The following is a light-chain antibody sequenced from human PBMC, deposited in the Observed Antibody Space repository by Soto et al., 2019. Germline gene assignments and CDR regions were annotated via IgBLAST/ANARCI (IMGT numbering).Light chain of an antibody. CDR2: GAS. CDR3: QQYNNWLWT. V-gene: IGKV3-15*01. Sequence: EIVMTQSPATLSVSPGERATLSCRASQSVSSNLAWYRQKPGQAPRLLIYGASTRATGIPARFSGSGSGTEFTLTISSLQSEDFAVYYCQQYNNWLWTFGQGTKV. CDR1: QSVSSN. J-gene: IGKJ1*01.